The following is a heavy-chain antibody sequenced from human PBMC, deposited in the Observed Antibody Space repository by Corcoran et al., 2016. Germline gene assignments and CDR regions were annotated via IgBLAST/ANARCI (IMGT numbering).Heavy chain of an antibody. V-gene: IGHV5-51*01. D-gene: IGHD4-17*01. Sequence: EVQLVQSGAEVKKPGESLKISCKGSGYSFTSYWIGWVRQMPGKGLEWMGIIYPGDSDTRYSPSFQGQVTISADKSISTAYLQRSSLKASDTAMYYCARGGENYYGGISHSYYYYGMDVWGQGTTVTVSS. CDR1: GYSFTSYW. CDR3: ARGGENYYGGISHSYYYYGMDV. J-gene: IGHJ6*02. CDR2: IYPGDSDT.